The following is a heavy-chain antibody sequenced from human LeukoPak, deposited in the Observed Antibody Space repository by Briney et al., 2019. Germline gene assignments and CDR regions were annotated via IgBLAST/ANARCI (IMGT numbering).Heavy chain of an antibody. CDR3: AKSNGYGLVDI. D-gene: IGHD3-10*01. Sequence: SETLSLTCAVYGGSFSGYYWSWIRQPPGKGLEWIGEINHSGSTNYNPSLKSRVTISLDTSRNQFSLKLNSVTAADTAVYYCAKSNGYGLVDIWGQGTMVTVSA. V-gene: IGHV4-34*01. J-gene: IGHJ3*02. CDR1: GGSFSGYY. CDR2: INHSGST.